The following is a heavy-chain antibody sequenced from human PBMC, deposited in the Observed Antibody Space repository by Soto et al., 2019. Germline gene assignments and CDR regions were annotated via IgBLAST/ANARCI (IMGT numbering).Heavy chain of an antibody. CDR1: GFTFSSYW. D-gene: IGHD3-10*01. J-gene: IGHJ6*02. CDR2: IKEDGSEK. V-gene: IGHV3-7*03. Sequence: PGGSLRLSCAASGFTFSSYWMSWVRQAPGKGLEWVANIKEDGSEKYYVDSVKGRFTISRDNSKNSLYLQMNSLRAEDTAVYYWARGNTYYYGSGTYGMDVWGQGTTVTVSS. CDR3: ARGNTYYYGSGTYGMDV.